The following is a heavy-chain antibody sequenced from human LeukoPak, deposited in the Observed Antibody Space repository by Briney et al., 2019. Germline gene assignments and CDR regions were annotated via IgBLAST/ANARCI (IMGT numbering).Heavy chain of an antibody. D-gene: IGHD3-10*01. CDR1: GGFISSYY. CDR2: IYYSGST. Sequence: PSETLSLTCTVSGGFISSYYWSWIRQPPGKGLEWIGYIYYSGSTNYNPSLKSRVTISVDTSKNQFSLKLSSVTAADTAVYYCAALYYYGSGSYEAVFDYWGQGTLVTVSS. V-gene: IGHV4-59*01. J-gene: IGHJ4*02. CDR3: AALYYYGSGSYEAVFDY.